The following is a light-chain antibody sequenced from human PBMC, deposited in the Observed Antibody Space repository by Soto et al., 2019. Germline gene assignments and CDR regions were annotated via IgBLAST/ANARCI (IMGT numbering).Light chain of an antibody. Sequence: QSALTQPASVSGSPGQSITISCTGTSSDVGGYNLVSWYQQDPGKAPKLMIYEGSKRSSGVSYRFSGSRSGNTASLTISGLQAEDEADYYCCSYAGSNTLVFGGGTKLTVL. CDR1: SSDVGGYNL. CDR2: EGS. V-gene: IGLV2-23*01. J-gene: IGLJ2*01. CDR3: CSYAGSNTLV.